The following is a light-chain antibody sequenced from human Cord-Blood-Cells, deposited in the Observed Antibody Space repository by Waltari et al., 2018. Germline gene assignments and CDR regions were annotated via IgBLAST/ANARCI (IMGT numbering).Light chain of an antibody. V-gene: IGKV3-20*01. CDR1: QSVSSSY. J-gene: IGKJ2*01. Sequence: IVLTQSPGPLSLSPGERATPSCRASQSVSSSYLAWYQQKPGQAPRLLIYGASSRATGIPDRFSGSGSGTDFTLTISRLEPEDFAVYYCQQYGSSPYTFGQGTKLEIK. CDR2: GAS. CDR3: QQYGSSPYT.